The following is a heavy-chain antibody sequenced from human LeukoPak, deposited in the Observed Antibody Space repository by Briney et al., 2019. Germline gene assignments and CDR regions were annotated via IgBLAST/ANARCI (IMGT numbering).Heavy chain of an antibody. J-gene: IGHJ6*03. CDR2: IYYSGST. V-gene: IGHV4-59*08. D-gene: IGHD2-2*01. CDR3: ARRLGSTSREGGNYYYYMDV. Sequence: SETLSLTCTVSGGSISSYYWSWIRQPPGKGLEWLGYIYYSGSTNYNPSLKSRVTISVDTSKNQFSLKLSSVTAADTAVYYCARRLGSTSREGGNYYYYMDVWGKGTTVTVSS. CDR1: GGSISSYY.